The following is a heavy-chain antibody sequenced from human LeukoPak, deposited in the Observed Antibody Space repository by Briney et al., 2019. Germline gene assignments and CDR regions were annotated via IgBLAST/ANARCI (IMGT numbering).Heavy chain of an antibody. Sequence: GGSLRLSCAASGFTFSSYGMHWVRQAPGKGLEWVAVISSDGSNNYYADSVKGRFTISRDNSKNMLYLQMNSLRAEDTAVYYCAKRGESGSSKRPPDYWGQGTLVTVSS. CDR2: ISSDGSNN. V-gene: IGHV3-30*18. D-gene: IGHD1-26*01. CDR3: AKRGESGSSKRPPDY. J-gene: IGHJ4*02. CDR1: GFTFSSYG.